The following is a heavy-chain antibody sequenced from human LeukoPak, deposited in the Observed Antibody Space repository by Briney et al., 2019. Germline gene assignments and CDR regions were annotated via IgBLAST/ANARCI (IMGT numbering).Heavy chain of an antibody. CDR2: IIHIFGTE. CDR3: ARANGFDP. V-gene: IGHV1-69*05. J-gene: IGHJ5*02. Sequence: GASVKVSCKASGGTFSSYAMSWVRQAPGQGLEWLGGIIHIFGTENYAKKFQGRVTITTDESTSTAYRELSRLRAEDTAVYYCARANGFDPWGQGTLVTVSS. CDR1: GGTFSSYA.